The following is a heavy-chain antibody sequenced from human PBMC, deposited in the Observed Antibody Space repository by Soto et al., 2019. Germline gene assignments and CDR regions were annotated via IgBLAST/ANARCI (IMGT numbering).Heavy chain of an antibody. V-gene: IGHV1-69*01. Sequence: QVQLVQSGAEVKKPGSSVKVSCKASGGTFSRYAISWVRQAPGQGLEWMGGIIPIFGTANYAQKFQGRGTSTADESKTTAYMELSSLRSEDTLVYYWARGLAAARPELFYYCGQRTLVTASS. CDR3: ARGLAAARPELFYY. D-gene: IGHD6-6*01. J-gene: IGHJ4*02. CDR2: IIPIFGTA. CDR1: GGTFSRYA.